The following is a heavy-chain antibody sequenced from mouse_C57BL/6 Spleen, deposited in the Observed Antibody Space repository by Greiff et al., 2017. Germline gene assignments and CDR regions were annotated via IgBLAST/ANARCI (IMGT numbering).Heavy chain of an antibody. CDR3: ARPGSSYWYFDV. J-gene: IGHJ1*03. CDR2: ISSGSGGT. V-gene: IGHV1-54*01. D-gene: IGHD1-1*01. Sequence: VQLQQSGAELVSPGPSVKVSCKASGYAFTNYLIEWVQQRPGQGLEWIGVISSGSGGTNYNAKFNGNATLTAANSSSTAYLQLSSLTSEDAAVYFCARPGSSYWYFDVWGTGTTVTVSS. CDR1: GYAFTNYL.